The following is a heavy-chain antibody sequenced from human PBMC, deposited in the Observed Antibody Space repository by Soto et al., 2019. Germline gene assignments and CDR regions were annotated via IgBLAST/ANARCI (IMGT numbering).Heavy chain of an antibody. Sequence: GGSLILSCAASGFTFSSYWMSWGRQAPGKGLEWVANIKQDGSEKYYVDSVKGRFTISRDNAKNSLYLQMNSLRAEDTAVYYCARGAPDPVSSSFDHWGQGTLVTVSS. CDR3: ARGAPDPVSSSFDH. D-gene: IGHD6-6*01. CDR1: GFTFSSYW. V-gene: IGHV3-7*01. J-gene: IGHJ4*02. CDR2: IKQDGSEK.